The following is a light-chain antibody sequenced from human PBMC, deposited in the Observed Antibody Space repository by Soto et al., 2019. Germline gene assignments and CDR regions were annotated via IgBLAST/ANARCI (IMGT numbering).Light chain of an antibody. Sequence: QSVLTQPASVSGSPGQSITISCTGTSSDVGGYNYVSWYQQHPGKAPKLMIYEVSNRPSGVSNRFSGSKSGNTASLTISGAQAEDEADYYCSSYTSSSTRVFGGGTKLTVL. V-gene: IGLV2-14*01. CDR1: SSDVGGYNY. J-gene: IGLJ3*02. CDR3: SSYTSSSTRV. CDR2: EVS.